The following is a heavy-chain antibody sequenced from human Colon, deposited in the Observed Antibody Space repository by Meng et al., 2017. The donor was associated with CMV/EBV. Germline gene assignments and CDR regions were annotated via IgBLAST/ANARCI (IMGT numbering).Heavy chain of an antibody. V-gene: IGHV1-2*02. D-gene: IGHD3-22*01. CDR3: ARVDSDSSGYYGPDF. J-gene: IGHJ3*01. CDR2: INPNSGGT. Sequence: ASVKVSCKASGYTFTDHYMQWVRQAPGQGLEWMGWINPNSGGTMYEPNFLGRVTMTRDTSITTVYMELTRLTSDDTAMYYCARVDSDSSGYYGPDFWGQGTMVTVSS. CDR1: GYTFTDHY.